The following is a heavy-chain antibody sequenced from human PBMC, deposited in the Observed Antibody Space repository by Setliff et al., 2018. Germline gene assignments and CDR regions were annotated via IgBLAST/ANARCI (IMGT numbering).Heavy chain of an antibody. Sequence: PSETLSLTCTVSGGSISGSRYYWGWIRQPPGKGLEWIGSIYYSGSTYYNPSLKSRVTISVDTSKNQFSLKLSSVTAADTAVYYCARVSGMGSPPYYYYYYGMDVWGQGTTVTVSS. CDR2: IYYSGST. J-gene: IGHJ6*02. CDR3: ARVSGMGSPPYYYYYYGMDV. CDR1: GGSISGSRYY. D-gene: IGHD6-25*01. V-gene: IGHV4-39*07.